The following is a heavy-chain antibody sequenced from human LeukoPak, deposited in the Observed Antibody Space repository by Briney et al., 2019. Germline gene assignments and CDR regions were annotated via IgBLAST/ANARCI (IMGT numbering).Heavy chain of an antibody. Sequence: PGGSLRLSCAASGFTFSTYAMHWVRQAPGKGLEYVSAISSNGGSTYYANSVKGRFMISRDNSKNTLYLQMGSLRAEDMAVYYCARGGITMVRGEIFDYWGQGTLVTGSS. CDR2: ISSNGGST. J-gene: IGHJ4*02. D-gene: IGHD3-10*01. V-gene: IGHV3-64*01. CDR1: GFTFSTYA. CDR3: ARGGITMVRGEIFDY.